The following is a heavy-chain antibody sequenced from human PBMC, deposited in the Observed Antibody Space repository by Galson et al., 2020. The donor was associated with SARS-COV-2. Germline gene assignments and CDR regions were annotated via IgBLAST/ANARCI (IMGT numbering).Heavy chain of an antibody. Sequence: SQTLSLTCTVSTDSISNFLWTWIRQPPGKGLEWIGDIHYSGRNNYNPSLKSRVTMSLDTSMKHFSLQLRSVTAADTAVFYCARGAGMMSSGKYFDLWGRGTLVTVSS. J-gene: IGHJ2*01. CDR3: ARGAGMMSSGKYFDL. V-gene: IGHV4-59*08. D-gene: IGHD1-26*01. CDR1: TDSISNFL. CDR2: IHYSGRN.